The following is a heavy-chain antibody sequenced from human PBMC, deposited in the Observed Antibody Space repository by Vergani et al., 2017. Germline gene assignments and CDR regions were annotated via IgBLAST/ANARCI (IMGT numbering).Heavy chain of an antibody. V-gene: IGHV4-34*01. Sequence: QVQLQQWGAGLLKPSETLSLTCAVYGGSFSGYYWSWIRQPPGKGLEWIGEINHSGSTNYNPSLKSRVTISVDTSKNQFSLKLSSVTAADTAVYYCARLPMVRGVIRDYWGQGTLVTVSS. J-gene: IGHJ4*02. D-gene: IGHD3-10*01. CDR1: GGSFSGYY. CDR2: INHSGST. CDR3: ARLPMVRGVIRDY.